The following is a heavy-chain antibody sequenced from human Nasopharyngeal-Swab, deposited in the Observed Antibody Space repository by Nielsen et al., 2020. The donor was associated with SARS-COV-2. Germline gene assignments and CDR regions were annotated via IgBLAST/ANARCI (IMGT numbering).Heavy chain of an antibody. J-gene: IGHJ5*02. V-gene: IGHV2-5*02. Sequence: SGATLVKPTQTLTLTCTFSGFSLSTSGVGVGWIRQPPGKALEWLALIYWDDDKRYSPSLKSRLIITKDTSKNQVVLTMTNMDPVDTATYYCAHRLVGATNNWFDPWGQGTLVTVSS. D-gene: IGHD1-26*01. CDR2: IYWDDDK. CDR3: AHRLVGATNNWFDP. CDR1: GFSLSTSGVG.